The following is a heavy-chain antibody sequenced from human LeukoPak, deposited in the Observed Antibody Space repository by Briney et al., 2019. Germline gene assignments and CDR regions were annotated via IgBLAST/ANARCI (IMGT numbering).Heavy chain of an antibody. V-gene: IGHV4-38-2*01. CDR3: ARTRFKTDYSYDSSGYFLDY. D-gene: IGHD3-22*01. J-gene: IGHJ4*02. Sequence: KASETLSLTCAVSGYSIRSGDYWGRIRQPPGKGLEWVGSIYNGGRSYYNPSLKSRVTISLDASKNQFFLKLSSVTAADTAVYYCARTRFKTDYSYDSSGYFLDYWGQGTLVTVSS. CDR2: IYNGGRS. CDR1: GYSIRSGDY.